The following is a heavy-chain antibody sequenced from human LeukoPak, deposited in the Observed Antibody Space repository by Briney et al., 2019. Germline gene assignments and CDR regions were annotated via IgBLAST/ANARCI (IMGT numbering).Heavy chain of an antibody. CDR1: GGSLSIYY. CDR3: ATFSWDCSTASCHLPH. D-gene: IGHD2-8*01. CDR2: IFYTGTT. J-gene: IGHJ4*02. V-gene: IGHV4-59*01. Sequence: SETLSLTCAVSGGSLSIYYWSWIRHSPEKRRKLSGHIFYTGTTFYNPSLNSRVTISLDTSRNQFASELASVTAGDPGGYYCATFSWDCSTASCHLPHWGQGALVTVS.